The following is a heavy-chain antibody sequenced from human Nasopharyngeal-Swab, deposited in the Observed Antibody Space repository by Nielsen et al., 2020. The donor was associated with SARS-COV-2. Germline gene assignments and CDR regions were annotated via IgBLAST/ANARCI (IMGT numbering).Heavy chain of an antibody. CDR3: ARDAGFIDPAY. V-gene: IGHV3-21*01. J-gene: IGHJ4*02. CDR2: ISSSSSYI. D-gene: IGHD6-25*01. CDR1: GFTFSSYS. Sequence: GESLKISCAASGFTFSSYSMNWVRQAPGKGLEWVSSISSSSSYIYYADSVKGRFTISRDNAKNSLYLQMNSLRAEDTAVYYCARDAGFIDPAYWGQGTLVTVSS.